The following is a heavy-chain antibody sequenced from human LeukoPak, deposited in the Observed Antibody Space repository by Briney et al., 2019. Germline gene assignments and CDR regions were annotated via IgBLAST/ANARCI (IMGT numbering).Heavy chain of an antibody. CDR3: ARTADCEFDV. CDR2: INWNGVST. Sequence: GGSLRLSWAASGFTYDDYGMTWVRQAPGKGLELVSGINWNGVSTGYADSVKGRFTICRDNAKNSLSLQINSLRVEDTAVYYCARTADCEFDVWGQRTLVTVSS. D-gene: IGHD7-27*01. J-gene: IGHJ4*02. CDR1: GFTYDDYG. V-gene: IGHV3-20*04.